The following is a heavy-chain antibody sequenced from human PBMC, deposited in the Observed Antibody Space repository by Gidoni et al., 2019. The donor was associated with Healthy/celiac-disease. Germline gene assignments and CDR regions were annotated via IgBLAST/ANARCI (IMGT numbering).Heavy chain of an antibody. D-gene: IGHD6-19*01. Sequence: QVQLVESGAVEVQPGRSLRLSCAASGFPFSSYAMHWVRQAPAKGLEWVAVISYDGSNKYYADSVKGRFTISRDNSKNSLYLQMNSLRAEDTAVYYCARELAPYSSGWDIDYWGQGTLVTVSS. CDR3: ARELAPYSSGWDIDY. CDR1: GFPFSSYA. CDR2: ISYDGSNK. V-gene: IGHV3-30-3*01. J-gene: IGHJ4*02.